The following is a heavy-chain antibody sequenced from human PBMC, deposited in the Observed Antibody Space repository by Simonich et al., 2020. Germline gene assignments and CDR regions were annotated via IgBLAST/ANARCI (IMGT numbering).Heavy chain of an antibody. CDR2: SAPGQFDT. CDR3: VRPDSGYDYFDY. V-gene: IGHV5-51*03. J-gene: IGHJ4*02. D-gene: IGHD5-12*01. CDR1: GYSFTSYW. Sequence: EVQLVPSGAAVQKPGESLTVSCKGSGYSFTSYWLGWVRQMPGKRLGWMGISAPGQFDTSYSPSFKGQVTISADKSSSTAYLQWSSLKAADAAMYYCVRPDSGYDYFDYWGQGTLVTVSS.